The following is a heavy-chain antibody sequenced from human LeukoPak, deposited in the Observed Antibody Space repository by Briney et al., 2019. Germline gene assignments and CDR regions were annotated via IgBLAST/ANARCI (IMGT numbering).Heavy chain of an antibody. Sequence: ASVKVSCKASGYTFTNYDVNWVRQASGQGLEWMGWMNPNSGNTGYAQNFQGRVTMTRDTSIRTAYMELSSLGSEDTAAYYCARGRGSRSSDYWGQGTLVTVSS. CDR3: ARGRGSRSSDY. D-gene: IGHD1-26*01. CDR1: GYTFTNYD. CDR2: MNPNSGNT. V-gene: IGHV1-8*01. J-gene: IGHJ4*02.